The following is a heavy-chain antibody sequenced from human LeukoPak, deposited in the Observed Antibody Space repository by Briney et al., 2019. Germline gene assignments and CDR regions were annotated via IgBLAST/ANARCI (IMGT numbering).Heavy chain of an antibody. D-gene: IGHD3-22*01. CDR1: GYTFTSYG. Sequence: ASVKVSCKASGYTFTSYGISWVRQAPGQGLEWMGWISAYNGNTNYAQKLQGRVTMTPDTSTSTAYMELRSLRSDDTAVYYCARDRAATGDSSGYGAFDIWGQGTMVTVSS. V-gene: IGHV1-18*01. CDR3: ARDRAATGDSSGYGAFDI. CDR2: ISAYNGNT. J-gene: IGHJ3*02.